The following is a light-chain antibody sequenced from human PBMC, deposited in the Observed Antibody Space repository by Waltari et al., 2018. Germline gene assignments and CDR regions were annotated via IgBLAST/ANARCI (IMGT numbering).Light chain of an antibody. CDR3: SSYTSSNSWV. V-gene: IGLV2-14*01. J-gene: IGLJ3*02. CDR2: EVS. CDR1: SSAVGGSHY. Sequence: QSALTQPASVSGSPGQSITISCIGTSSAVGGSHYVSWYQQHPGKVPKLMIYEVSNRPSGVSNRFTASKSGNTASLTISGLQAEDEADYYCSSYTSSNSWVFGGGTKLTVL.